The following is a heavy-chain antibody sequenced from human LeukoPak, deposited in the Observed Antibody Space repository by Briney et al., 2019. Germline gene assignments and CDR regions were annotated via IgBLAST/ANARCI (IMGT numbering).Heavy chain of an antibody. CDR2: INHSGST. J-gene: IGHJ4*02. CDR1: GGSFSGYY. CDR3: AKDRGYSYGISEY. D-gene: IGHD5-18*01. V-gene: IGHV4-34*01. Sequence: SETLSLTCAVYGGSFSGYYWSWIRQPPGKGLEWIGEINHSGSTNYNPSLKSRVTISVDTSKNQFSLKLSSVTAADTAVYYCAKDRGYSYGISEYWGQGTLVTVSS.